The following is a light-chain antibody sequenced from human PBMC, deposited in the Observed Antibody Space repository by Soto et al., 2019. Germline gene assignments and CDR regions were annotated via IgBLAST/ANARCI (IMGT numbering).Light chain of an antibody. J-gene: IGLJ1*01. Sequence: QSALTQPASVSGSPGQSITISCTGTSSDVGAYNYVSWYQQHPGKAPKLMISEVSNRPSGVSNRFSGSKSGNTASLTISGLQAEDEADYYCSSYTNSRSYVFGTGTKVTVL. CDR2: EVS. V-gene: IGLV2-14*01. CDR3: SSYTNSRSYV. CDR1: SSDVGAYNY.